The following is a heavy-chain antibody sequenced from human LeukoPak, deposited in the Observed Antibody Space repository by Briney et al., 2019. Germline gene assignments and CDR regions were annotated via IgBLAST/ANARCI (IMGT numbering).Heavy chain of an antibody. Sequence: GGSLRLSCAASGFTVSSNYMSWVRQAPGKGVEWVSVIYSGGSTYYADSVKGRFTISRDNSKNTLYLQMNSLRAEDTAVYYCAREVGATGLDYWGQGTLVTVSS. CDR2: IYSGGST. CDR3: AREVGATGLDY. V-gene: IGHV3-53*01. J-gene: IGHJ4*02. CDR1: GFTVSSNY. D-gene: IGHD1-26*01.